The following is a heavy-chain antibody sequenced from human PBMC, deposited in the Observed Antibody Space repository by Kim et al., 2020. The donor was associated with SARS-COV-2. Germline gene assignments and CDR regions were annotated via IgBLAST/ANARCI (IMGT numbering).Heavy chain of an antibody. CDR2: ISPSGDRT. V-gene: IGHV3-23*01. CDR3: AKASQWLDGDY. Sequence: GGSLRLSCAASGFSFSTFAMSWVRQAPGKGLEWVSAISPSGDRTYYADSVKGRFTISRDNSKNTLYLQMYSLRAEDTAVYYCAKASQWLDGDYWGQGTLVTVSS. CDR1: GFSFSTFA. D-gene: IGHD6-19*01. J-gene: IGHJ4*02.